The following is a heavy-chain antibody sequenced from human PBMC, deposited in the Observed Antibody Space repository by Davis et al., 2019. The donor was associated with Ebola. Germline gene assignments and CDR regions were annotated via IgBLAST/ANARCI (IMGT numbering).Heavy chain of an antibody. CDR1: GFTFSSYS. CDR2: ISSSSSYI. Sequence: PGGSLRLSCAASGFTFSSYSMNWVRQAPGKGLEWVSSISSSSSYIYYADSVKGRFTISRDNAKNSLYLQMNSLRAEDTAVYYCATAPSPKKMEWLPDYYYYYGMDVWGQGTTVTVSS. V-gene: IGHV3-21*01. D-gene: IGHD3-3*01. CDR3: ATAPSPKKMEWLPDYYYYYGMDV. J-gene: IGHJ6*02.